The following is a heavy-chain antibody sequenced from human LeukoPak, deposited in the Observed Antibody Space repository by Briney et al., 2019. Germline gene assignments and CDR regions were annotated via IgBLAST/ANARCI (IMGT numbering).Heavy chain of an antibody. CDR2: INPNSGGK. CDR3: ARDRGGNDC. J-gene: IGHJ4*02. V-gene: IGHV1-2*02. CDR1: VYTFTGYY. D-gene: IGHD3-16*01. Sequence: ASVKVSCKASVYTFTGYYMHWVRQAPGQGLEWMGWINPNSGGKNDAQKFQGRVTMTRDTSINTAYMELNSLISDDTAVYYCARDRGGNDCWGQGTLVTVSS.